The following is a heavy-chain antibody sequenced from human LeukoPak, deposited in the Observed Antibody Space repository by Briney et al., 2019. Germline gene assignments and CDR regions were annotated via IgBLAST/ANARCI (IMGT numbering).Heavy chain of an antibody. D-gene: IGHD3-10*01. CDR1: GLTFSSYE. Sequence: GGSLRLSCAASGLTFSSYEMNWVRQAPGKGLEWVSYISSSGSTIYYADSVKGRFTIPRDNAENSLYLQMNSLRAEDTAVYYCARGIRYYYDGSGPTYYFDYWGQGTLVTVSS. V-gene: IGHV3-48*03. CDR2: ISSSGSTI. CDR3: ARGIRYYYDGSGPTYYFDY. J-gene: IGHJ4*02.